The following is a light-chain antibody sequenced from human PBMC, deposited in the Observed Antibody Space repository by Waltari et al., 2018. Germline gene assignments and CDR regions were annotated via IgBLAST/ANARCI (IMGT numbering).Light chain of an antibody. CDR3: QQSSSTPQT. CDR1: QNIDRY. Sequence: DIQMTQSPSSLSASVGYRVTITCRASQNIDRYLNWYQQKPGKAPQLLIYAAFSLQGGVPSRFSGSGSGTDFTLTISSLQPEDFATYYCQQSSSTPQTFGQGTKVEIK. CDR2: AAF. J-gene: IGKJ2*01. V-gene: IGKV1-39*01.